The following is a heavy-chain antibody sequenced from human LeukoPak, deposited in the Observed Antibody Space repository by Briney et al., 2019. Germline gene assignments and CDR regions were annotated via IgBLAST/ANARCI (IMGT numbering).Heavy chain of an antibody. J-gene: IGHJ6*03. CDR1: GYTFTSYG. V-gene: IGHV1-18*01. D-gene: IGHD3-10*01. CDR2: ISAYNGNT. CDR3: ARGGGATVRGVIILRDYYYYMDV. Sequence: EASVKVSCKASGYTFTSYGISWVRQAPGQGLEWMGWISAYNGNTNYAQKLQGRVTMTTDTSTSTAYMELRSLRSDDTAVYYCARGGGATVRGVIILRDYYYYMDVWGKGTTVTISS.